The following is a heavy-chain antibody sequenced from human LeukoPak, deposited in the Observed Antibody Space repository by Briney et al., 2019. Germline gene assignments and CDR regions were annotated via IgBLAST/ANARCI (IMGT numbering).Heavy chain of an antibody. V-gene: IGHV3-30*03. J-gene: IGHJ4*02. D-gene: IGHD3-10*01. CDR2: ISYDGSNK. CDR1: GFTFSSYG. Sequence: GRSLRLSCAASGFTFSSYGMHWVRQAPGKGLEWVAVISYDGSNKYYADSVKGRFTISRDNSKNTLYPQMTSLRAEDTAVYYCARDPSNYYGSGPFDYWGQGTLVTVSS. CDR3: ARDPSNYYGSGPFDY.